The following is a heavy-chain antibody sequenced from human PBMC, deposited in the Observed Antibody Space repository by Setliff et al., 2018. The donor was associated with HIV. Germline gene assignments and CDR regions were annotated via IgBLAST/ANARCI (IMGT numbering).Heavy chain of an antibody. J-gene: IGHJ4*02. D-gene: IGHD6-19*01. CDR2: ISSRGSVI. Sequence: PGGSLRLSCAASGFTFGDYYMTWIRQAPKKGLECVAYISSRGSVIQYADSVKGRFTISRDNAKNSLSLQMNSLRAEDTAVYYCSASGWPFDYWGQGTLVTVSS. V-gene: IGHV3-11*04. CDR3: SASGWPFDY. CDR1: GFTFGDYY.